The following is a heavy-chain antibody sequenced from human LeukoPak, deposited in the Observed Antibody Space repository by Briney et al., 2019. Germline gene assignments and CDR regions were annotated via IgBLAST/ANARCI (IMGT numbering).Heavy chain of an antibody. Sequence: GGSLRLSCAASGFTFSSYAMNWVRQAPGKGLEWVSAISGSGGSTYYADSVKGRFTISRDNSKNTLYLQMNSLRAEDTAVYYCANMADFYYYDSSGYYPLHFDYWGQGTLVTVSS. V-gene: IGHV3-23*01. CDR3: ANMADFYYYDSSGYYPLHFDY. D-gene: IGHD3-22*01. CDR1: GFTFSSYA. CDR2: ISGSGGST. J-gene: IGHJ4*02.